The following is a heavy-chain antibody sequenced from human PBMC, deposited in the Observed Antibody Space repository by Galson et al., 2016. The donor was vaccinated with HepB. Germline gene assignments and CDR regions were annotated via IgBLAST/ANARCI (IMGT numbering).Heavy chain of an antibody. J-gene: IGHJ4*02. CDR2: INSDGTIS. Sequence: SLRLSCAASGFAFSSHWMHWVRQDLGKGLVWVSRINSDGTISNYADSVKGRFTISRDNYKNVLSLQMNSLRPEDTAKYYCVRDIIGSTDDWWGRGTLVIVST. CDR1: GFAFSSHW. V-gene: IGHV3-74*01. CDR3: VRDIIGSTDDW. D-gene: IGHD1-20*01.